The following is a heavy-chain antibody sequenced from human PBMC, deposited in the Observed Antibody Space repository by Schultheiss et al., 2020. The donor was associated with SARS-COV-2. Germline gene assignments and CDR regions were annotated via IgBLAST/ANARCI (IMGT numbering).Heavy chain of an antibody. J-gene: IGHJ6*02. V-gene: IGHV1-69*05. CDR3: ARDFVVVPAAHHYYYYGMDV. D-gene: IGHD2-2*01. CDR2: IIPIFGTA. Sequence: SVKVSCKASGGTFSSYAISWVRQAPGQGLEWMGGIIPIFGTANYAQKLQGRVTMTTDTSTSTAYMELRSLRSDDTAVYYCARDFVVVPAAHHYYYYGMDVWGQGTTVTVSS. CDR1: GGTFSSYA.